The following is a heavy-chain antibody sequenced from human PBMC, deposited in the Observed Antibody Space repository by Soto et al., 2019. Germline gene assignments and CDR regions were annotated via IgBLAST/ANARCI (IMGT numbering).Heavy chain of an antibody. J-gene: IGHJ5*02. D-gene: IGHD2-15*01. CDR1: GFTLGDNY. V-gene: IGHV3-11*05. Sequence: QVQLVVSGGALVQPGGSLRLSCATSGFTLGDNYKSWIRQAPGKGLEFISYSSPRGTYKNYADSVKGRFTVSRDNAKNAFNLQLNSLRLEDTGVYFCSRGDGGGVFDLWGQGTFVSVS. CDR2: SSPRGTYK. CDR3: SRGDGGGVFDL.